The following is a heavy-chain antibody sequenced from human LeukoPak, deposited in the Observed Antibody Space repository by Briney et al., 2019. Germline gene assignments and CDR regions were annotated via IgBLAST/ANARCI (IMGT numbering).Heavy chain of an antibody. Sequence: ASVKVSCKASGYTFTSYGISWVRQAPGQGLEWMGWISAYNGNTNYAQKLQGRVTVTTDTSTSTAYMELRSLRSDDTAVYYCARLSGWYPKVEFYYFDYWGQGTLVTVSS. J-gene: IGHJ4*02. CDR1: GYTFTSYG. CDR3: ARLSGWYPKVEFYYFDY. V-gene: IGHV1-18*01. D-gene: IGHD6-19*01. CDR2: ISAYNGNT.